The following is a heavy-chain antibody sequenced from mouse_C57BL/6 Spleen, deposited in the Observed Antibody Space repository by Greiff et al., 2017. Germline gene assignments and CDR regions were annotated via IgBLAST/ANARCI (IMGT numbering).Heavy chain of an antibody. CDR1: GYTFTRYG. CDR2: IYPRSGNT. Sequence: VQLQQSGAELARPGASVKLSCKASGYTFTRYGIRWVKQRTGQGLEWIGEIYPRSGNTDYNEKFKGKATLTAEKSSSTAYMELRSLTSEDSAVYFCGRGGDDDGYAMDYWGKGTSVTVSS. V-gene: IGHV1-81*01. CDR3: GRGGDDDGYAMDY. D-gene: IGHD1-1*02. J-gene: IGHJ4*01.